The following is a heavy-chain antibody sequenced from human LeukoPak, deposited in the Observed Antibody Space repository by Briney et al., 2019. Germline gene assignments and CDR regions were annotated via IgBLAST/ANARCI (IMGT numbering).Heavy chain of an antibody. D-gene: IGHD1-26*01. CDR1: GYTFTSYG. Sequence: ASVKVSCKASGYTFTSYGISWVRQAPGQGLEWMGWISAYNGNTNYAQKLQGRVTMTTDTSTSTAYMELRSLSSDDTAVYYCAKTQGGAVYYYYYYRDVWGKGTTVTVSS. V-gene: IGHV1-18*01. CDR2: ISAYNGNT. J-gene: IGHJ6*03. CDR3: AKTQGGAVYYYYYYRDV.